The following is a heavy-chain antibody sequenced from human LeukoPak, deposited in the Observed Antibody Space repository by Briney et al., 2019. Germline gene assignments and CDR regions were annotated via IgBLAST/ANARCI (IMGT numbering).Heavy chain of an antibody. Sequence: ASVNVSCKASGYTFTSYGLSWVRQAPGQGLEWMGWISASNGNTDYAQKFQGRVTMTTDTSTTTAYMELRSLRSDDTAVYYCATDTSYSWYDTFGEYWGQGTLVTVSS. V-gene: IGHV1-18*01. D-gene: IGHD6-13*01. CDR1: GYTFTSYG. CDR2: ISASNGNT. CDR3: ATDTSYSWYDTFGEY. J-gene: IGHJ4*02.